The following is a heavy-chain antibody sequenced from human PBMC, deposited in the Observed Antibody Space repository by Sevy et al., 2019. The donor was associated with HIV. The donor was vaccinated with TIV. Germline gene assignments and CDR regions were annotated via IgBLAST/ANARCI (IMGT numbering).Heavy chain of an antibody. D-gene: IGHD1-26*01. V-gene: IGHV6-1*01. CDR3: VRDRWELLHNYFDY. J-gene: IGHJ4*02. Sequence: QSQNLSLTCAISGDSVSSNSAAWNWIRQSPSRGLEWLGRTYYRSKWYNDYAVSVKSRITINPDTSKNQFSLQLNSVTPEDTAVYYCVRDRWELLHNYFDYWGQGTLVTVSS. CDR2: TYYRSKWYN. CDR1: GDSVSSNSAA.